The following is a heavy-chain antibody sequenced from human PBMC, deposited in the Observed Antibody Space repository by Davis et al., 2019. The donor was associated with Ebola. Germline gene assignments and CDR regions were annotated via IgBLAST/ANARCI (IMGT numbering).Heavy chain of an antibody. CDR1: GYTFTGYY. CDR2: ITPFNGNT. D-gene: IGHD4-17*01. V-gene: IGHV1-45*02. Sequence: AASVKVSCKASGYTFTGYYMHWVRQAPGQALEWMGWITPFNGNTNYAQKFQDRVTITRDRSMSTAYMELSSLRSEDTAMYYCATGAVTTLGWFHPWGQGTLVAVSS. CDR3: ATGAVTTLGWFHP. J-gene: IGHJ5*02.